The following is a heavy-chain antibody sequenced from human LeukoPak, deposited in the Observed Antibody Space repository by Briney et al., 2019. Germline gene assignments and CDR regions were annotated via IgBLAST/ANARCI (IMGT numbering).Heavy chain of an antibody. CDR1: GFTFSSFL. J-gene: IGHJ4*02. D-gene: IGHD6-13*01. CDR2: IDQDGSVR. Sequence: GGSLRLSCVASGFTFSSFLMSWVRQAPGKGLEFVANIDQDGSVRNYVDSVKGRFIISRDNAKNSLYLQMDSLRAEDTAVYFCARDPGSSSFDYWGLGTPVTVSS. V-gene: IGHV3-7*01. CDR3: ARDPGSSSFDY.